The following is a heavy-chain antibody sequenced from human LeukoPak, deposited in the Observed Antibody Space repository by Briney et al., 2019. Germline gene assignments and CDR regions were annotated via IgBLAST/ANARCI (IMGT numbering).Heavy chain of an antibody. J-gene: IGHJ4*02. Sequence: GGSLRLSCAASGFTFSSYAMHWVRQAPGKGLEWVAVISYDGSNKYYADSVKGRFTISRDNSKNTLYLQMNSLRAEDTAVYYCARDFDYWGQGTLVTVSS. V-gene: IGHV3-30-3*01. CDR2: ISYDGSNK. CDR1: GFTFSSYA. CDR3: ARDFDY.